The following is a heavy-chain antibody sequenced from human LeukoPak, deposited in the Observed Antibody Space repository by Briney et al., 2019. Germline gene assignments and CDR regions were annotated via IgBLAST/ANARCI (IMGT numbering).Heavy chain of an antibody. CDR2: ISWNSGSI. V-gene: IGHV3-9*01. Sequence: GGSLRLSCAASGFTFDDYAMHWVRQAPGKGLEWVSGISWNSGSIGYADSVKGRFTISRDNAKNSLYLQMNSLRPEDTAFYYCAKETRSDSSGSIWDAFDIWGQGTMVTVSS. CDR3: AKETRSDSSGSIWDAFDI. CDR1: GFTFDDYA. D-gene: IGHD6-19*01. J-gene: IGHJ3*02.